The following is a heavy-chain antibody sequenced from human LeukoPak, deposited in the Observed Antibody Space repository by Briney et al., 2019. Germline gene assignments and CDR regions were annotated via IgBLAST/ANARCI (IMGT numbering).Heavy chain of an antibody. V-gene: IGHV3-7*01. J-gene: IGHJ4*02. CDR2: INEDGSQK. CDR1: GFTFRRSW. CDR3: ASPRKGY. Sequence: GSLRLSCAASGFTFRRSWLSWVRQAPGAGLEWVANINEDGSQKYYVDSVKGRFTISRDNAKSSLYLQMNSLRAEDTAVYYCASPRKGYLAQETLVTVSS.